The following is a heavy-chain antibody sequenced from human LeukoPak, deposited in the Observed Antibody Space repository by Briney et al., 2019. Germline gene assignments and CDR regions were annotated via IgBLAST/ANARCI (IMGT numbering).Heavy chain of an antibody. J-gene: IGHJ4*02. CDR3: TTMYYYDSSGYYQENSLFDY. D-gene: IGHD3-22*01. Sequence: GGSLRLSCAASGFTFSNAWMSWVRQAPGKGLEWVGRIKSKTDGGTTDYAAPVKGRFTISRDDSKNTLYLQMNSLKTEDTAVYYCTTMYYYDSSGYYQENSLFDYWGQGTLVTVSS. CDR1: GFTFSNAW. CDR2: IKSKTDGGTT. V-gene: IGHV3-15*01.